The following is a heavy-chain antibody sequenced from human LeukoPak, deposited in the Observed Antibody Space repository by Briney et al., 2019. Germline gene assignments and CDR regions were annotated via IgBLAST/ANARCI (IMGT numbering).Heavy chain of an antibody. D-gene: IGHD5-24*01. CDR3: ARIPDDQYGYNYHNWFDP. CDR2: IIPIFGTA. J-gene: IGHJ5*02. CDR1: GGTFSSYA. V-gene: IGHV1-69*13. Sequence: SLKVSCKASGGTFSSYAISWVRHAPGHGLEWMGGIIPIFGTANYAQKFQGRVTITADESPSTAYMELSSLRSEDTAVYSCARIPDDQYGYNYHNWFDPWGQGTLVTVSS.